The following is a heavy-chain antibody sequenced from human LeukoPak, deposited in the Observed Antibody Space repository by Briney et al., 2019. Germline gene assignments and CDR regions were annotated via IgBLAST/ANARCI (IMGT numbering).Heavy chain of an antibody. V-gene: IGHV1-46*01. CDR2: INPSGGST. CDR1: GYTFTSYY. D-gene: IGHD3-10*01. Sequence: ASVKVSCKASGYTFTSYYMHWVRQAPGQGLEWMGIINPSGGSTSYAQKFQGRVTMTRDTSTSTVYMELSSLRSEDTAVHYCARVSKPYGSGSYPAYYFDYWGQGTLVTVSS. J-gene: IGHJ4*02. CDR3: ARVSKPYGSGSYPAYYFDY.